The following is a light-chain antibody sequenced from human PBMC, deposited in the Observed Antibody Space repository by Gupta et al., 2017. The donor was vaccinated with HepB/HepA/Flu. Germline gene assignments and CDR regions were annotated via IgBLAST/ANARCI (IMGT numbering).Light chain of an antibody. Sequence: QSVLTQPPSVSGAPGQTVTISCTSSGSNIGAGYAVHLYQHLPGTAPKLLISDNHNRPSGVPDRLSGSNSGTSASLAITGLQAEDEADYHCQSYDRTLSAYVFGSGTKVTVL. CDR3: QSYDRTLSAYV. V-gene: IGLV1-40*01. CDR1: GSNIGAGYA. CDR2: DNH. J-gene: IGLJ1*01.